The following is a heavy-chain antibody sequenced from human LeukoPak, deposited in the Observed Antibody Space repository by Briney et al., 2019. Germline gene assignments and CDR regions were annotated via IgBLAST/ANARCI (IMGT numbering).Heavy chain of an antibody. CDR2: IIPIFGTA. D-gene: IGHD3-10*01. CDR1: GGTFSSYA. J-gene: IGHJ6*02. Sequence: SVNVSCKASGGTFSSYAISWVRQAPGQGLEWMGGIIPIFGTANYAQKFQGRVTITADESTSTAYMELSSLRSEDTAVYYCARAHVVVLGGALGGMDVWGQGTTVTVSS. V-gene: IGHV1-69*13. CDR3: ARAHVVVLGGALGGMDV.